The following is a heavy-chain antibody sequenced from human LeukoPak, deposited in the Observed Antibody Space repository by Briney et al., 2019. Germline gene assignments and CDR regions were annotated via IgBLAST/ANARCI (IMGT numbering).Heavy chain of an antibody. CDR3: ARAQLRWWDAFDI. CDR1: GYTFTGYY. CDR2: INPNSGGT. V-gene: IGHV1-2*02. J-gene: IGHJ3*02. Sequence: ASVKVSCKASGYTFTGYYMHWVRQTPGQGLEWMGWINPNSGGTNYAQKFQGRVTMTRDTSISTAYMELSRLRSDDTAVYYCARAQLRWWDAFDIWGQGTMVTVSS. D-gene: IGHD3-10*01.